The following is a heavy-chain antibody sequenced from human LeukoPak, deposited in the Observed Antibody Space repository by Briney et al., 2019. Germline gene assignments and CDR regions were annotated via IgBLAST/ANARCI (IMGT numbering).Heavy chain of an antibody. V-gene: IGHV3-30*18. CDR1: GFIFSSYG. CDR2: ISYDGSNK. J-gene: IGHJ4*02. D-gene: IGHD6-13*01. Sequence: GRSLRLSCAASGFIFSSYGMHWVRQAPGKGLEWVAVISYDGSNKYYADSVKGRFTISRDNSKNTLYLQMNSLRAEDTAVYYCAKDSYSSSWSYFDYWGQGTLVTVSS. CDR3: AKDSYSSSWSYFDY.